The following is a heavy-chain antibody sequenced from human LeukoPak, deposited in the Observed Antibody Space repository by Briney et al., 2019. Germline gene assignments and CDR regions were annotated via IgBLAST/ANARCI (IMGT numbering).Heavy chain of an antibody. Sequence: GGSLRLSCAASGFTFSAYAMHWVRQAPGKGLEWVAVITHDESNKYYADSVKGRFTISRDNSKNTLYLQMNSLRPEDTAVYYCANRRGTQVLGNNIDIWGQGTLVTVSS. V-gene: IGHV3-30-3*01. CDR3: ANRRGTQVLGNNIDI. CDR2: ITHDESNK. J-gene: IGHJ3*02. CDR1: GFTFSAYA. D-gene: IGHD2/OR15-2a*01.